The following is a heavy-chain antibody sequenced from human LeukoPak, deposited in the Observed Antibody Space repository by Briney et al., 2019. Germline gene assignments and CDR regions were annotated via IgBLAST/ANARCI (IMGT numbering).Heavy chain of an antibody. V-gene: IGHV3-23*01. CDR1: GFTFSSDA. CDR2: ISGSGGST. D-gene: IGHD2/OR15-2a*01. Sequence: PGGALRLSCAGSGFTFSSDAMSGVPQAPGNWLEGVSAISGSGGSTYYADSVKGRFTISRDNSKNTLYLQMNSLRAEDTAVYYCAKDVSAPFPIWGQGTMVTVSS. J-gene: IGHJ3*02. CDR3: AKDVSAPFPI.